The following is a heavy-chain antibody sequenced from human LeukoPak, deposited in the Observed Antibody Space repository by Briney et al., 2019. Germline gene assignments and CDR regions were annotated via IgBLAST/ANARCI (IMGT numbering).Heavy chain of an antibody. Sequence: GASVKVSCKASGGTFSSYAISWVRQATGQGLEWMGGIIPIFGTANYAQKFQGRVTITADESTSTAYMELSSLRSEDTAVYYCAIHGSYGDYRGRWFDPWGQGTLVTVSS. CDR3: AIHGSYGDYRGRWFDP. CDR2: IIPIFGTA. V-gene: IGHV1-69*13. J-gene: IGHJ5*02. CDR1: GGTFSSYA. D-gene: IGHD4-17*01.